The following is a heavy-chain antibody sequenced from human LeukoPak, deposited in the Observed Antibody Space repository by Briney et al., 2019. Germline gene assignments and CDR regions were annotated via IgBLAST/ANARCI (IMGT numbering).Heavy chain of an antibody. D-gene: IGHD6-19*01. CDR3: ARDQGSGLYYYYG. Sequence: PGGSLRLSCAASGFTFSSYAMHWVRQAPGKGLEWVAVISYDGSNKYYADSVRGRFAISRDNSKNTLYLQMNSLRAEDTAVYYCARDQGSGLYYYYG. CDR1: GFTFSSYA. V-gene: IGHV3-30*09. CDR2: ISYDGSNK. J-gene: IGHJ6*01.